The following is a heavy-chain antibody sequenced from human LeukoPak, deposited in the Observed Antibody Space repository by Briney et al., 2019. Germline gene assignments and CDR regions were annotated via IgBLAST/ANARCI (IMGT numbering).Heavy chain of an antibody. D-gene: IGHD2-2*01. CDR3: ARTLGYCSSTSCQRNPGTYDY. CDR1: GFTFSSYG. CDR2: ISYDGSNK. Sequence: GGSLRLSCAASGFTFSSYGMHWVRQAPGKGLEWVAVISYDGSNKYFADSVKGRFTISRDNSKNTLYLQMNSLRAEDTAVYYCARTLGYCSSTSCQRNPGTYDYWGQGTLVTVSS. V-gene: IGHV3-30*03. J-gene: IGHJ4*02.